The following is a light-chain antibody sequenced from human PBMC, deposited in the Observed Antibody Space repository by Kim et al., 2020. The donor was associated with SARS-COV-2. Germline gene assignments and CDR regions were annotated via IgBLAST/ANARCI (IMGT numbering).Light chain of an antibody. Sequence: LSLGERAPLACRASQGVSRSFAWYQQKPGPAPRLLIYDASRRATGIPARFSGSGSGTDFTLTISSLEPEDFAVYSCQQRSNWPLTFGGGTKVDIK. CDR3: QQRSNWPLT. CDR1: QGVSRS. CDR2: DAS. J-gene: IGKJ4*01. V-gene: IGKV3-11*01.